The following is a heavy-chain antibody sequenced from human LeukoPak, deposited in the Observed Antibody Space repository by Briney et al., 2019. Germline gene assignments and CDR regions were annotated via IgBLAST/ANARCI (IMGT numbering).Heavy chain of an antibody. J-gene: IGHJ5*02. CDR1: GFTFISYA. D-gene: IGHD2-2*02. CDR3: ARDSESCSSTSCYTPFNWFDP. V-gene: IGHV3-30*01. Sequence: GRSLRLSCAASGFTFISYAMHWVRQARGKGLEWVAVISYDGSNKYYADSVKGRFTISRDNSKNTLYLQMNSLRAEDTAVYYCARDSESCSSTSCYTPFNWFDPWGQGTLVTVSS. CDR2: ISYDGSNK.